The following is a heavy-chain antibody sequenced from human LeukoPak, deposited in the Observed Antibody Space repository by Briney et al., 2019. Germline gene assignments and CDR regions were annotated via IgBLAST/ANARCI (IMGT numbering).Heavy chain of an antibody. J-gene: IGHJ3*02. Sequence: SETLSLTCAVYGGSFSGSNWSWIRQPPGKGLEWIGSVYYSGSTYYNPSLKSRVTISVDTSKNQFSLKLSSVTAADTAVYYCARHDYGDYGAHAFDIWGQGTMVTVSS. D-gene: IGHD4-17*01. CDR2: VYYSGST. CDR1: GGSFSGSN. V-gene: IGHV4-34*01. CDR3: ARHDYGDYGAHAFDI.